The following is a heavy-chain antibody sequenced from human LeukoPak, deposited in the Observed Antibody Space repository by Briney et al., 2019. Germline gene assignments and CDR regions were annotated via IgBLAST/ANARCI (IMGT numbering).Heavy chain of an antibody. CDR1: GFTVSSNY. Sequence: PGGSLRPSCAASGFTVSSNYMSWVRQAPGKGLEQVSVIVSGGPTTSADSMKGPSTNPTDNSRTTLFRQMNSLRAEDTAVYYCATGGEYYDRSGYGHDHWGQGTLVTVSS. CDR3: ATGGEYYDRSGYGHDH. V-gene: IGHV3-53*01. D-gene: IGHD3-22*01. J-gene: IGHJ4*02. CDR2: IVSGGPT.